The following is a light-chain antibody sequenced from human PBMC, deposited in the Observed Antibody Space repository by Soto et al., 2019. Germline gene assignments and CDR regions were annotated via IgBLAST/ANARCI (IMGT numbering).Light chain of an antibody. V-gene: IGKV3-15*01. J-gene: IGKJ1*01. CDR2: DAS. CDR1: QSVSSN. CDR3: QQYNNWPPT. Sequence: EIVMTQSPATLSVSPGERATLSCRASQSVSSNLAWYQQKPGQAPRLLIYDASARAPGIPARFSGSGSGTEFTVTISSMQSEDFAVYYCQQYNNWPPTFGQGTKVEIK.